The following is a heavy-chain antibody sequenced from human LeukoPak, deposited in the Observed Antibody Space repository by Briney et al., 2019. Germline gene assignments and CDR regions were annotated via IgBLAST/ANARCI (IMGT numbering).Heavy chain of an antibody. CDR3: ARPRGGGMHHAFDI. CDR1: GYIFTSDW. Sequence: GESLKISCKVSGYIFTSDWIGWVRQVPGKGLEWMGIIHPGDSDTRYSPSFQGQVTFSADKSISTAYLQWSSLKASDTAIYYCARPRGGGMHHAFDIWGQGTMVTVSS. J-gene: IGHJ3*02. CDR2: IHPGDSDT. D-gene: IGHD2-15*01. V-gene: IGHV5-51*01.